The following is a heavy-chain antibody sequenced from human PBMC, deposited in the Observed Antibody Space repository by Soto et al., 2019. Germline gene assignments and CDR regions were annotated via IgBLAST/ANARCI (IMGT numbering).Heavy chain of an antibody. CDR3: ARIIGYCRNNDCSWTFDI. J-gene: IGHJ3*02. CDR2: FYPGDSTS. Sequence: VESLKISCKTSGYSFISYWVAWVRKLPGKGLEWMGTFYPGDSTSTYSPSFQGQATISVDKSISTAYLQLSSLKASDTAMYYCARIIGYCRNNDCSWTFDIWGQGTMVTVSS. D-gene: IGHD2-15*01. CDR1: GYSFISYW. V-gene: IGHV5-51*01.